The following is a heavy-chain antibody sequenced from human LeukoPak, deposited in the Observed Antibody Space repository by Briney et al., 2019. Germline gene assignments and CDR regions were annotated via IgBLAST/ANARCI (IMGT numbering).Heavy chain of an antibody. Sequence: PGGSLKLSCATSGFTFNNYNMNWVRQAPGRALEWVSSITSSGTYIFYADSVKGRFTISRDNAKNSLYLQMNSLGPEDTAVYYCAKDRGDYDHWGQGTLVTVSS. CDR2: ITSSGTYI. CDR3: AKDRGDYDH. V-gene: IGHV3-21*04. J-gene: IGHJ5*02. D-gene: IGHD4-17*01. CDR1: GFTFNNYN.